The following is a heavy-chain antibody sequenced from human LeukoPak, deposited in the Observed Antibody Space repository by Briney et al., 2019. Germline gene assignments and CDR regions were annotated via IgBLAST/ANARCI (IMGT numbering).Heavy chain of an antibody. CDR3: AKERGGPLTVTILHTADY. CDR1: GFTFSSYA. J-gene: IGHJ4*02. D-gene: IGHD4-11*01. V-gene: IGHV3-23*01. Sequence: GGSLRLSCAASGFTFSSYAMSWVRQAPGKGLEWVSAISGSGGSTYYADPVKGRFTISRDNSKNTLYLQMNSLRAEDTAVYYCAKERGGPLTVTILHTADYWGQGTLVTVSS. CDR2: ISGSGGST.